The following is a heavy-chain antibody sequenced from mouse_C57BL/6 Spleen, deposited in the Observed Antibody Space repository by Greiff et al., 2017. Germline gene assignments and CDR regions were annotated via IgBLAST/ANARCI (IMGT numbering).Heavy chain of an antibody. CDR1: GYAFSSSW. J-gene: IGHJ4*01. V-gene: IGHV1-82*01. CDR2: IYPGDGDT. CDR3: ARRDYYAMDY. Sequence: VQLQQSGAELVKPGASVKISCKASGYAFSSSWMNWVKQRPGKGLEWIGRIYPGDGDTNYNGKFKGKATLTADKSSSTAYMQLSSLTSEDSAVYFCARRDYYAMDYWGQGTSVTVSS.